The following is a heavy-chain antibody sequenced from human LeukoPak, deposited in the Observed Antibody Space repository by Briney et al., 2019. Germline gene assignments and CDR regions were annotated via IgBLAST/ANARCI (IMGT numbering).Heavy chain of an antibody. CDR2: IYSGGSA. CDR3: ARSYGDYVFIIGY. Sequence: GGSLRLSCAASGFTVSSSYMSWVRQAPGKGLEWVSGIYSGGSAYYADSVKGRFTISRDNSKNKLFLQMNSLRAEDTAVYYCARSYGDYVFIIGYWGQGTLVTVSS. D-gene: IGHD4-17*01. J-gene: IGHJ4*02. CDR1: GFTVSSSY. V-gene: IGHV3-53*01.